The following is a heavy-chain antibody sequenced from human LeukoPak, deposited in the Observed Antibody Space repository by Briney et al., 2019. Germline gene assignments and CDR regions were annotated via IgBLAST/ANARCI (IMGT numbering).Heavy chain of an antibody. V-gene: IGHV3-30*04. CDR1: GFTFSSYA. D-gene: IGHD4-17*01. CDR2: MSYEGSNK. CDR3: ARDLHEPVTTVTTDPGGIDY. J-gene: IGHJ4*02. Sequence: GGSLRLSCAASGFTFSSYAMHWVRQAPGKGLEWVAVMSYEGSNKYYADSVKGRFTISRDNSKNTLYLQVNSLRAEDTAVYYCARDLHEPVTTVTTDPGGIDYWGQGTLVTVSS.